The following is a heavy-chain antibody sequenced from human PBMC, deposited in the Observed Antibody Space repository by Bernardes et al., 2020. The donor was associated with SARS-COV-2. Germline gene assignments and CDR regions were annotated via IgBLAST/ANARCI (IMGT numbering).Heavy chain of an antibody. D-gene: IGHD7-27*01. CDR1: GYTFTSYY. CDR2: INPSGGST. V-gene: IGHV1-46*01. Sequence: ASVKVSCKASGYTFTSYYMHWVRQAPGQGLEWMGIINPSGGSTSYAQKFQGRVTMTRDTSTSTVYMELSSLRSEDTAVYYCARDLGLIPSQNWFDPWGQGTLVTVSS. J-gene: IGHJ5*02. CDR3: ARDLGLIPSQNWFDP.